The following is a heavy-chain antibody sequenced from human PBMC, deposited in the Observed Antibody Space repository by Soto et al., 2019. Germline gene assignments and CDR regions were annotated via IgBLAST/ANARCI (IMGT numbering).Heavy chain of an antibody. CDR1: GDSVSSNSAA. CDR3: AREYYDFWSGYQNKYYYYYMDV. Sequence: PSQTLSLTCAISGDSVSSNSAAWNCIRQSPSRGLEWLGGTYYRSKWYNDYAVSVKSRITINPDTSKNQFSLQLNSVTPEDTAVYYCAREYYDFWSGYQNKYYYYYMDVWGKGTTVTVSS. V-gene: IGHV6-1*01. J-gene: IGHJ6*03. CDR2: TYYRSKWYN. D-gene: IGHD3-3*01.